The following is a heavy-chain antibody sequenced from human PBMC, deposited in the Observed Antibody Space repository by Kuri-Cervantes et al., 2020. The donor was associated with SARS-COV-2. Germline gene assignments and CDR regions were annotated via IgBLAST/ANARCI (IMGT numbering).Heavy chain of an antibody. D-gene: IGHD3-22*01. V-gene: IGHV4-59*12. J-gene: IGHJ6*03. CDR1: GGSISSYY. CDR2: IYYSGST. CDR3: ARSGYYSRGVTYYYMDV. Sequence: ESLKISCPVSGGSISSYYWSWIRQPPGKGLEWIGYIYYSGSTNYNPSLKSRVTISVDTSKNQFSLKLSSVTAADSAVYYCARSGYYSRGVTYYYMDVWDKGTTVTVSS.